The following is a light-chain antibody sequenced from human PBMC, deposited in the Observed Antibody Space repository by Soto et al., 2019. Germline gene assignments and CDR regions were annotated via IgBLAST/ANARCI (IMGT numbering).Light chain of an antibody. J-gene: IGKJ2*01. Sequence: DIQMTQSPSSLSASVGDRVTITCRASQSIGTSLNWYQQKPGKVPKLLIYAASSLQRGVPSGFSGSGSGTDFTLAISSLQPDDFATYYCQQTYTTPHTFGQGTKLEIK. CDR2: AAS. CDR1: QSIGTS. CDR3: QQTYTTPHT. V-gene: IGKV1-39*01.